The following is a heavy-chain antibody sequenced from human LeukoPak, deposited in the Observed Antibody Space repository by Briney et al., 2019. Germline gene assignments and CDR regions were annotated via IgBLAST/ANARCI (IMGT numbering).Heavy chain of an antibody. V-gene: IGHV1-8*01. CDR3: ARGPRNDP. Sequence: ASVKVSCKTAGYPFTTYEINWVRQAAGQGLEWMGWVHPDTGYADYAQKFQGRVTMTSDTSISTAYMELRSLRSDDTAVYFCARGPRNDPWGRGTLVTVSS. CDR2: VHPDTGYA. CDR1: GYPFTTYE. D-gene: IGHD1-14*01. J-gene: IGHJ5*02.